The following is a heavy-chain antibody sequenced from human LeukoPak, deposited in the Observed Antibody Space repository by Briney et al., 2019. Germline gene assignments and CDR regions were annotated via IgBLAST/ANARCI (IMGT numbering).Heavy chain of an antibody. J-gene: IGHJ6*03. CDR2: IIPIFGTA. CDR1: GGTFSSYA. CDR3: AKEYQLPHPQLGGGYMDV. D-gene: IGHD2-2*01. Sequence: SVKVSCKASGGTFSSYAISWVRQAPGQGLEWMGGIIPIFGTANYAQKFQGRVTITTDESTSTAYMELSSLRSEDTAVYYCAKEYQLPHPQLGGGYMDVWGKGTTVTVSS. V-gene: IGHV1-69*05.